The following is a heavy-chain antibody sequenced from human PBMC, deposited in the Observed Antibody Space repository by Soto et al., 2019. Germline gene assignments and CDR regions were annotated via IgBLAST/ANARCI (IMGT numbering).Heavy chain of an antibody. V-gene: IGHV1-2*04. CDR1: GYSFTDYH. J-gene: IGHJ6*02. CDR2: INPKSGGT. D-gene: IGHD2-8*01. CDR3: ARGDSTDCSNGVCSFFYNHDMDV. Sequence: ASVKVSCKASGYSFTDYHIHWVRQAPGQGLEWLGRINPKSGGTSTAQKFQGWVTMTTDTSISTASMELTRLTSDDTAIYYCARGDSTDCSNGVCSFFYNHDMDVWGQGSTVTVSS.